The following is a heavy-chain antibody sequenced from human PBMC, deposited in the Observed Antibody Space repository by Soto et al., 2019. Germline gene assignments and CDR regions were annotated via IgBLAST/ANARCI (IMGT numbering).Heavy chain of an antibody. Sequence: GGSLRLSCTASGFTFSSFGMAWVRQAPGKGLEWVSAISGSGDSSYYEDSVKDRFTISRDNPTNTLYLQMNNLRVEDTAVYYCAKVGIGMFSHKHHFDHWGQGTQVTVSS. CDR3: AKVGIGMFSHKHHFDH. D-gene: IGHD2-2*03. CDR2: ISGSGDSS. J-gene: IGHJ4*02. V-gene: IGHV3-23*01. CDR1: GFTFSSFG.